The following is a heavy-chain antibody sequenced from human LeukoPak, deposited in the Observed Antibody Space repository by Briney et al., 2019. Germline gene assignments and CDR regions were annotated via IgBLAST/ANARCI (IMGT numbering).Heavy chain of an antibody. D-gene: IGHD2-15*01. V-gene: IGHV4-4*07. Sequence: SETLSLTCTVSGGSISNYYWSWIRQPAGKGLEWIGRIYSSGSTNYNPSLKSRVTMSVDTSKNQFSLNLTPVTAADTAVYYCARTPGNWGQGTLVTVSS. CDR2: IYSSGST. J-gene: IGHJ4*02. CDR1: GGSISNYY. CDR3: ARTPGN.